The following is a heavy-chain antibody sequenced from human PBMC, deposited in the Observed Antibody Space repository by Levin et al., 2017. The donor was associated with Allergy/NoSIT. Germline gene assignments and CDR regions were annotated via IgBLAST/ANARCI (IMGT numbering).Heavy chain of an antibody. J-gene: IGHJ4*02. CDR2: ISHDGSNQ. CDR1: GFTFSSHG. CDR3: AKEGGYSYGYEVDY. V-gene: IGHV3-30*18. Sequence: GGSLRLSCAASGFTFSSHGMHWVRQAPGKGLEWVAIISHDGSNQYYGDSVKGRFTISRDNSKNMLYLQMNSLRPEDTAVYYCAKEGGYSYGYEVDYWGQGTLVTVSS. D-gene: IGHD5-18*01.